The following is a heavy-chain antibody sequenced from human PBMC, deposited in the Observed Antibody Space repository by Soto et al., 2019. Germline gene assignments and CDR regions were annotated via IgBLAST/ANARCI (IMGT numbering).Heavy chain of an antibody. J-gene: IGHJ4*02. D-gene: IGHD2-21*01. CDR3: ARLVAYCPDVSCNDF. Sequence: QVQLQESGPGLVKPSETLSLSCTVSGGSVSSYYWSWIRQPPGKGLEWIRYIYYSGSTSYNPSLKSRVTISLDMSKNQVSLKLSSVTAADTAVYFCARLVAYCPDVSCNDFWGQGTLVTVSS. CDR1: GGSVSSYY. V-gene: IGHV4-59*08. CDR2: IYYSGST.